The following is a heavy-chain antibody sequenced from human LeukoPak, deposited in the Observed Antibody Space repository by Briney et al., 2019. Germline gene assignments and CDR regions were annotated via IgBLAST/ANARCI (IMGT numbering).Heavy chain of an antibody. CDR3: ARERYCSGGSCARHNWFDP. CDR1: GGSTSSYY. Sequence: PSETLSLTCTVSGGSTSSYYWSWIRQPAGKGLEWIGRIYTSGSTNYNPSLKSRVTMSVDTSKNQFSLKLSSVTAADTAVYYCARERYCSGGSCARHNWFDPWGQGTLVTVSS. J-gene: IGHJ5*02. D-gene: IGHD2-15*01. V-gene: IGHV4-4*07. CDR2: IYTSGST.